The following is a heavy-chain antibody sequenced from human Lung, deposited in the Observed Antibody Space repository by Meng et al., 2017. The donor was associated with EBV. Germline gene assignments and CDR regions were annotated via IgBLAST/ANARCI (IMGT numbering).Heavy chain of an antibody. V-gene: IGHV7-4-1*02. Sequence: HVTQVKSVSDLKKPGAYVKVSCKASGYTFTSYAMNWLRQAPGKGLEWMGWINTNTGNPTYAQGFTGRFVFSLDTSVSTAYLQISSLKAEDTAVYYCARETLGYCSSTSCYIGPPDYWGQGTLVTVSS. CDR2: INTNTGNP. J-gene: IGHJ4*02. CDR3: ARETLGYCSSTSCYIGPPDY. CDR1: GYTFTSYA. D-gene: IGHD2-2*01.